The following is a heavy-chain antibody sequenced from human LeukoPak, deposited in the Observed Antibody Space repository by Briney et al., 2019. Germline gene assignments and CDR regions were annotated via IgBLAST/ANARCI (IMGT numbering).Heavy chain of an antibody. D-gene: IGHD6-13*01. J-gene: IGHJ5*02. CDR3: AIAVLGSWYFDP. CDR2: IIPIFGTA. CDR1: GGTFSIYA. Sequence: SVTVSFKASGGTFSIYAISWVRQAPGQGLEWMGGIIPIFGTANYAQKFQGRVTITTDESTSTAYMELSSLRSEDTAVYYCAIAVLGSWYFDPWGQGTLVTVSS. V-gene: IGHV1-69*05.